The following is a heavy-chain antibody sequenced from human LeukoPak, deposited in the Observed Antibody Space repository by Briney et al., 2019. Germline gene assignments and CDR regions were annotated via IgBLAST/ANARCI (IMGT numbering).Heavy chain of an antibody. V-gene: IGHV3-30-3*01. CDR3: ARDHI. J-gene: IGHJ4*02. Sequence: GGSLRLPCAASGFTFSSYAMHWVRQAPGKGLEWVAVISYDGSNKYYADSVKGRFTISRDNPKNTLYLQMNSLRAEDTAVYYCARDHIWGQGTLVTVST. CDR2: ISYDGSNK. CDR1: GFTFSSYA. D-gene: IGHD2-21*01.